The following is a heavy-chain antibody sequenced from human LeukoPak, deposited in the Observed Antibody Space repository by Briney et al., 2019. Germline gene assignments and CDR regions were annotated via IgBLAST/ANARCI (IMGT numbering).Heavy chain of an antibody. V-gene: IGHV3-7*04. Sequence: GGSLRLSCAASGFTFSKSWMSWVRQTPEKGLEWVANIKEDGSAQYYGDSVKGRFTISRDNAKNSLYLQMNNRRAEDTAVYYCAKDDDGYYWGQGILVTVSS. J-gene: IGHJ4*02. CDR2: IKEDGSAQ. CDR3: AKDDDGYY. CDR1: GFTFSKSW. D-gene: IGHD3-3*01.